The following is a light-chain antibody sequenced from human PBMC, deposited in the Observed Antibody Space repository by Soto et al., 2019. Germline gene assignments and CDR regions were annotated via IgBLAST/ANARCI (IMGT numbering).Light chain of an antibody. V-gene: IGKV3-20*01. Sequence: EIVLTQSPGTLSLSPGERATLSCRANQSVSSTYLAWYQQKPGQAPRLLIYGASSRATGIPDRFSGSASGTDFTLTINRLEPEDFAIYYCQQYGDSRTFGQGTKLEIK. CDR2: GAS. CDR1: QSVSSTY. J-gene: IGKJ2*01. CDR3: QQYGDSRT.